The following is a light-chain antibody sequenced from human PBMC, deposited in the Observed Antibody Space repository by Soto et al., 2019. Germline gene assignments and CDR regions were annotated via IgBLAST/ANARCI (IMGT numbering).Light chain of an antibody. CDR3: ATWDDALNHWV. J-gene: IGLJ3*02. V-gene: IGLV1-47*01. CDR1: SSNIGPNY. Sequence: QSVLTQPSSESGIPGQTVTISCSGNSSNIGPNYVYWYQQFPGTAPKLLISRNSHRPSWVPDRISGSKSATSATLAISGLRSEDEADYHCATWDDALNHWVFGGGTKLTV. CDR2: RNS.